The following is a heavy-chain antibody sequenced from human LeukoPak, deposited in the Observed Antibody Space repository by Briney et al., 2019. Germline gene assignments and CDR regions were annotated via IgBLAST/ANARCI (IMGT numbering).Heavy chain of an antibody. D-gene: IGHD3-10*01. CDR2: ISGNGGTT. V-gene: IGHV3-23*01. CDR1: GFNFRVYA. Sequence: GGSLRLSCAASGFNFRVYAMNWVRQAPGKGLDWVSGISGNGGTTNYADSAKGRFTMSRDNSMDTLYLQMNSLRAEDTAVYYCAKAIWFGEFYGMDVWGQGTTVTVSS. CDR3: AKAIWFGEFYGMDV. J-gene: IGHJ6*02.